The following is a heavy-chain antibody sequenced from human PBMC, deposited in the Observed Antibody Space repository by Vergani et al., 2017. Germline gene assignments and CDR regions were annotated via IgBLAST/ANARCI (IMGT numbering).Heavy chain of an antibody. V-gene: IGHV3-9*01. J-gene: IGHJ2*01. CDR3: VKDNDYDADGPFDL. CDR2: IDRNYGVK. Sequence: VEAGGGLVQPGGSLRLSCTASGFTFQDFAFHWVRQVSGRGLEWVSGIDRNYGVKNGNSFEGRFSISRDNAKKAVFLQMINLRHEDTALYFCVKDNDYDADGPFDLWGRGTLVTVSS. D-gene: IGHD3-16*01. CDR1: GFTFQDFA.